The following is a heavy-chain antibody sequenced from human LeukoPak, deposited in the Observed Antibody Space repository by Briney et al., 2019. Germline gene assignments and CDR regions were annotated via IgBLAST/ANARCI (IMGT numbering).Heavy chain of an antibody. CDR2: IYYSGST. CDR1: GGSITSSSYY. J-gene: IGHJ4*02. V-gene: IGHV4-39*05. Sequence: SETPSLTCTVSGGSITSSSYYWGWIRQPPGKGLEWIGSIYYSGSTYYNPSLKSRVTISVYTSKNQFSLKLSSVTAADTAVYYCARGDSSGYYFDYWGQGTLVTVSS. D-gene: IGHD3-22*01. CDR3: ARGDSSGYYFDY.